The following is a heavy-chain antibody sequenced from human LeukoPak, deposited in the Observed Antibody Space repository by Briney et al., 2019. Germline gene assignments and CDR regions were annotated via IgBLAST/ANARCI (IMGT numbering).Heavy chain of an antibody. D-gene: IGHD3-22*01. CDR2: SNPQSGGP. Sequence: ASVKVSCNASGYTFNGYYMQWVRQAPGQGLGWMGWSNPQSGGPNYAQKFQGRVTRTRDTSISTAYMELSRLRSGDTAVYYCASSKAYDSSGYYETACFDYWGQGTLVTVSS. CDR3: ASSKAYDSSGYYETACFDY. V-gene: IGHV1-2*02. J-gene: IGHJ4*02. CDR1: GYTFNGYY.